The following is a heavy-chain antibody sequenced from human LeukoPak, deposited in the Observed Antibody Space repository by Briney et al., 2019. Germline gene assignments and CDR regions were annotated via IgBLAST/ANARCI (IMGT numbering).Heavy chain of an antibody. CDR1: GFTFSSYS. V-gene: IGHV3-21*01. CDR2: ISSSSSYI. Sequence: GGSQRLSCAASGFTFSSYSMNWVRQAPGKGLEWVSSISSSSSYIYYADSVKGRFTISRDNAKNSLYLQMNSLRAEDTAVYYCAFSRGGQLFDYWGQGTLVTVSS. CDR3: AFSRGGQLFDY. J-gene: IGHJ4*02. D-gene: IGHD1-1*01.